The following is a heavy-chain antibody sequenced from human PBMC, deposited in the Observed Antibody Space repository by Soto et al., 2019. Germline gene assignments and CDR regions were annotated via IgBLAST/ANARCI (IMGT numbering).Heavy chain of an antibody. Sequence: SDTLSLTCTVSGGSISSYYWSWIRQPPGKGLEWIGYIYYSGSTNYNPSLKSRVTISVDTSKNQFSLKLSSVTAADTAVYYCARDRIAAAGKGYYYYGMDVWGQGTTVTVSS. D-gene: IGHD6-13*01. CDR3: ARDRIAAAGKGYYYYGMDV. V-gene: IGHV4-59*01. CDR1: GGSISSYY. CDR2: IYYSGST. J-gene: IGHJ6*02.